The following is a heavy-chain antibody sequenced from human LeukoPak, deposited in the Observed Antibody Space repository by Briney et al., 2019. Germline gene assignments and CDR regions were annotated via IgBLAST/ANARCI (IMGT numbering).Heavy chain of an antibody. Sequence: ASVKVSCEASGYTFTSYYMHWVRQAPGQGLEWMGIINPSGGSTSYAQEIQGRVTMTRDTSTSTVYMELSSLRSEDTAVYYCARVIAAAGAFDIWGQGTMVTVSS. CDR1: GYTFTSYY. D-gene: IGHD6-13*01. CDR2: INPSGGST. V-gene: IGHV1-46*01. J-gene: IGHJ3*02. CDR3: ARVIAAAGAFDI.